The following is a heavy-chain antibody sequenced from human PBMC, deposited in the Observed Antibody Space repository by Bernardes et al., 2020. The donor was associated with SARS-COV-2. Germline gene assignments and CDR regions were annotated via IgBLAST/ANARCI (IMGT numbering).Heavy chain of an antibody. V-gene: IGHV4-59*11. CDR2: IHNSGSS. D-gene: IGHD1-26*01. CDR1: GGSISSHY. J-gene: IGHJ6*02. CDR3: ARDEEVGGLPYYYYGMDV. Sequence: LSLTSTLSGGSISSHYWNWIRQTPGQGLEWIGYIHNSGSSTYNPSLKSRVTISVDTSRNQFALRLSSVTTADTAVYYCARDEEVGGLPYYYYGMDVWGQGTTVTVSS.